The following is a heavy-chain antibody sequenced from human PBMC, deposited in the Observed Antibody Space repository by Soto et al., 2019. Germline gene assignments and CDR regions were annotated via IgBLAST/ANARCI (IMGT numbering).Heavy chain of an antibody. CDR1: GFTFSDYY. J-gene: IGHJ4*02. CDR2: ISSSGSTI. Sequence: GGSLRLSCAASGFTFSDYYMSWIRQAPGKGLEWVSYISSSGSTIYYADSVKGRFTISRDNAKNSLYLQMNSLRAEDTAVYYCARPRDYQWSGPTFDYWGQGTLVTVSS. CDR3: ARPRDYQWSGPTFDY. V-gene: IGHV3-11*01. D-gene: IGHD4-17*01.